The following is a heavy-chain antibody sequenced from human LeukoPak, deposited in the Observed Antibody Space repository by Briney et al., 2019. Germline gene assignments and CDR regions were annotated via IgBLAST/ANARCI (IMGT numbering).Heavy chain of an antibody. CDR1: GFTVSINY. Sequence: GVLRLSCAASGFTVSINYMSWVRQAPGKGLEWGSDIYSGGSTYYADSVKGRFTISRDNSKNTLYLQMNSLRAEDTAVYYCARGGRGWLREIYYFDYWGQGTLVTVSS. CDR3: ARGGRGWLREIYYFDY. CDR2: IYSGGST. D-gene: IGHD5-12*01. J-gene: IGHJ4*02. V-gene: IGHV3-66*02.